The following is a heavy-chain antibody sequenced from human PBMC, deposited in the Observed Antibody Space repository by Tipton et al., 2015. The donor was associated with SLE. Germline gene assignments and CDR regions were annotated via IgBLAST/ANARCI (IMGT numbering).Heavy chain of an antibody. D-gene: IGHD5-18*01. CDR1: GFTFSNYG. V-gene: IGHV3-23*01. CDR2: ISGSGGGP. J-gene: IGHJ4*02. Sequence: SLRLSCAASGFTFSNYGMNWVRQAPGKGLEWVSAISGSGGGPYYADSVKGRFTISRDNTKNTLYLQMNSLRAEDTAVYYCARGKYTFDSWGQGTLVTVSS. CDR3: ARGKYTFDS.